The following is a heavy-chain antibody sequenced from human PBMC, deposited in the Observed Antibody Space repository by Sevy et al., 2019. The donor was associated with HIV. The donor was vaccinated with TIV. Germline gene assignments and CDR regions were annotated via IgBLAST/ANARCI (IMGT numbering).Heavy chain of an antibody. V-gene: IGHV3-53*01. Sequence: GSLRLSCAASGFTVSSDYMSWVRQAPGKGLECVSVIYSGGRTHYADSVKGRFTISRDNPKNTVHLQMNSLRVEDTAVYFCARISDSTAYPDAFDIWGHGTMVTVSS. J-gene: IGHJ3*02. D-gene: IGHD3-16*01. CDR1: GFTVSSDY. CDR2: IYSGGRT. CDR3: ARISDSTAYPDAFDI.